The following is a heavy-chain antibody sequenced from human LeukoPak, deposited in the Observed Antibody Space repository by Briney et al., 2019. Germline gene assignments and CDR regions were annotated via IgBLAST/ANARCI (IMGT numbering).Heavy chain of an antibody. Sequence: PSETLSLTCTVSGGSISSIGYYWGWIRQPPGKGLEWIGSIYYSGSTYYNPSLKSRVTISVDTSKNQFSLKLSSVTAADTAVYYCARDRGDSSGYPYFDYWGQGTLVTVSS. CDR3: ARDRGDSSGYPYFDY. D-gene: IGHD3-22*01. J-gene: IGHJ4*02. CDR1: GGSISSIGYY. CDR2: IYYSGST. V-gene: IGHV4-39*07.